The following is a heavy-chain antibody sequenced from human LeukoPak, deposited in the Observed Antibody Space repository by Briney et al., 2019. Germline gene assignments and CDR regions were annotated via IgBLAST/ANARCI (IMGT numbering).Heavy chain of an antibody. V-gene: IGHV1-69*13. D-gene: IGHD2-15*01. CDR2: IIPIFGTA. CDR1: GGTFSIYA. J-gene: IGHJ6*02. CDR3: AVPTRLHYYYGMDV. Sequence: GASVKVSCKASGGTFSIYAISWVRQAPGQGLEWMGGIIPIFGTANYAQKFQGRVTITADESTSTAYMELSSLRSEDTAVYYCAVPTRLHYYYGMDVWGQGTTVTVSS.